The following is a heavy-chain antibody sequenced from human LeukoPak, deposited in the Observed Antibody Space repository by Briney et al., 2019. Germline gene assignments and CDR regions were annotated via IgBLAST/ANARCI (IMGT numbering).Heavy chain of an antibody. CDR1: GGSFSGYY. CDR3: ARGSDYFDY. J-gene: IGHJ4*02. CDR2: INHSGST. Sequence: SETLSLTCAVYGGSFSGYYWSWIRQPPGKGLEWIGEINHSGSTNYNPSLKSRVTISVDTSKNQFSLKLSSVTAADTAVYYCARGSDYFDYWGQGTLVTVSS. V-gene: IGHV4-34*01.